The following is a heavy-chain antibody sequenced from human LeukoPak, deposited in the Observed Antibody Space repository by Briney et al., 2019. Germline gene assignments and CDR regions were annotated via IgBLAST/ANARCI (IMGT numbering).Heavy chain of an antibody. D-gene: IGHD3-10*01. CDR1: GGSISNYY. CDR3: ARDEDYYGSGSYSY. Sequence: SETLSLTCTVSGGSISNYYLSWIRQPAGKGLEWIGRIHTSGSTNYNPSLKSRVTISVDTSKNQFSLKLSSVTAADTAVYYCARDEDYYGSGSYSYWGQGTLVTVSS. CDR2: IHTSGST. J-gene: IGHJ4*02. V-gene: IGHV4-4*07.